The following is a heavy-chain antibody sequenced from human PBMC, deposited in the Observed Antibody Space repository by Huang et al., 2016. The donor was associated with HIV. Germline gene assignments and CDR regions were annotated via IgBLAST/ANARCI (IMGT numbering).Heavy chain of an antibody. J-gene: IGHJ3*02. V-gene: IGHV4-34*02. CDR2: ISDSGST. CDR1: GGSFRGHY. D-gene: IGHD3-22*01. CDR3: ARMFKYDSGGYWGNDAFDI. Sequence: QVQLQQWGAELLKPSETLSLTCAVSGGSFRGHYWTWIRQPPGRGLEWIGEISDSGSTTYNPSLKSRVTSSGDTSQSQFSLKLNSVTAADTAIYYCARMFKYDSGGYWGNDAFDIWGQGTMVTVSS.